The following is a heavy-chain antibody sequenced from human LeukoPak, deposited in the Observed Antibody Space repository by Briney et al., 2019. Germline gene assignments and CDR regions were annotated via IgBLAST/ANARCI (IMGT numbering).Heavy chain of an antibody. CDR1: GGSISSYY. D-gene: IGHD6-19*01. Sequence: SETLSLTCTVSGGSISSYYWCWIRQPPGKGLEWVGYIYYSGSTNYNPSLKSRATISVDTSKNQFSLKLSAVTAAGTAVYYCARRASYSSGWSFDYWGQGTLVTVS. CDR2: IYYSGST. J-gene: IGHJ4*02. V-gene: IGHV4-59*08. CDR3: ARRASYSSGWSFDY.